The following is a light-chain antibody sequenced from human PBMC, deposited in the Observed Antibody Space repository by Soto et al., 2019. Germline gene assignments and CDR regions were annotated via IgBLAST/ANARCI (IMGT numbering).Light chain of an antibody. CDR1: QSISSW. Sequence: DLQMTQSPSTLSASVGDRVTITCRASQSISSWLAWYQQKPGKAPKLLIYDASSLESGVSSRFSGSGSGTEFTLTITSLQPDDFATYYCQQYNSYSTFGQGTKVEIK. CDR3: QQYNSYST. J-gene: IGKJ1*01. V-gene: IGKV1-5*01. CDR2: DAS.